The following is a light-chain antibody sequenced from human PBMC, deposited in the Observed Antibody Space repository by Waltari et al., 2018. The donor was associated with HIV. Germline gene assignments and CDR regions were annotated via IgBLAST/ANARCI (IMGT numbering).Light chain of an antibody. J-gene: IGLJ2*01. Sequence: NFMLTQPHSVSESPGKTVTISCTRSSGSIASTSVQWYQQRPGSAPTTVIYEANQRPSGVPDRFSGSIDSSSNSASLTISGLKTEDEADYYCQSYDSSNVVFGGGTKLTVL. CDR2: EAN. V-gene: IGLV6-57*04. CDR3: QSYDSSNVV. CDR1: SGSIASTS.